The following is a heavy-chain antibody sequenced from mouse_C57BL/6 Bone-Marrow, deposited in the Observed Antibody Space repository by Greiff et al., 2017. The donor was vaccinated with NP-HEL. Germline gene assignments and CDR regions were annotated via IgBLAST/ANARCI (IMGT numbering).Heavy chain of an antibody. Sequence: QVQLKQPGAELVMPGASVKLSCKASGYTFTSYWMHWVKQRPGQGLEWIGEIDPSDSYTNYNQKFKGKSTLTVDKSSSTAYMQLSSLTSEDSAVYYCARGDYGTYYWGQGTTLTVSS. V-gene: IGHV1-69*01. D-gene: IGHD1-1*01. CDR1: GYTFTSYW. CDR3: ARGDYGTYY. J-gene: IGHJ2*01. CDR2: IDPSDSYT.